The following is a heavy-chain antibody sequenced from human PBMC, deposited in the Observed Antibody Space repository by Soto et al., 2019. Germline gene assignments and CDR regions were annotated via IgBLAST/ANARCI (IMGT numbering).Heavy chain of an antibody. D-gene: IGHD1-26*01. CDR3: ARSVGDYYYGMDV. CDR1: GASITGTGYH. Sequence: SETLSLTCTVSGASITGTGYHWGWIRQPPGKGLEWIGNFYYSGGTYYNPSLRSRVTISVDASKNQFSVKVSSVTATDTAVYYCARSVGDYYYGMDVWGQGTTVTVSS. J-gene: IGHJ6*02. V-gene: IGHV4-39*01. CDR2: FYYSGGT.